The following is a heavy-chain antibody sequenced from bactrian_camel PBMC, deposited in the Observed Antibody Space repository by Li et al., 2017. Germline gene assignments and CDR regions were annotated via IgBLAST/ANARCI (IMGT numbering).Heavy chain of an antibody. D-gene: IGHD3*01. Sequence: VQLVESGGGSVQAGGSLTLSCAAGRYTYKRNCMGWFRQRPGKDREGLAVLWIGGATTTYADSVKGRFIISRDSAKNTVYLQMNSLKPEDTAIYYCAAAKGLPDLLRGGYLSARSYNYWGRGTQVTVS. CDR2: LWIGGATT. CDR1: RYTYKRNC. V-gene: IGHV3S40*01. J-gene: IGHJ4*01. CDR3: AAAKGLPDLLRGGYLSARSYNY.